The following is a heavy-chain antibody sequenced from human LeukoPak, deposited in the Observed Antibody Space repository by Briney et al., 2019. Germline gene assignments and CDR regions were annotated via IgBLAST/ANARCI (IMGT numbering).Heavy chain of an antibody. V-gene: IGHV4-39*07. D-gene: IGHD2-21*02. CDR1: GGSVSSSSYY. Sequence: SETLSLTCTVSGGSVSSSSYYWGWIRQPPGKGLEWIGSIYYSGSTYYNPSLKSRVTISVDTSKNQFSPKLSSVTAADTAVYYCARDGPPYCGGDCKDFDYWGQGTLVTVSS. CDR2: IYYSGST. J-gene: IGHJ4*02. CDR3: ARDGPPYCGGDCKDFDY.